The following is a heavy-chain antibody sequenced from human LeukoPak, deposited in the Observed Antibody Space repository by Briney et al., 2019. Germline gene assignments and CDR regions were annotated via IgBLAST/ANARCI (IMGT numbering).Heavy chain of an antibody. D-gene: IGHD3-22*01. J-gene: IGHJ6*03. CDR1: GFTFSSYA. CDR2: ISGSGGST. CDR3: AKDHYYYDSSGYSGDAYYYYYMDV. Sequence: PAGGSLRLSCAASGFTFSSYAMSWVRQAPGKGLEWVSAISGSGGSTYYADSVKGRFTISRDNSKNTLYLQMNSLRAEDTAVYYCAKDHYYYDSSGYSGDAYYYYYMDVWGKGTTVTVSS. V-gene: IGHV3-23*01.